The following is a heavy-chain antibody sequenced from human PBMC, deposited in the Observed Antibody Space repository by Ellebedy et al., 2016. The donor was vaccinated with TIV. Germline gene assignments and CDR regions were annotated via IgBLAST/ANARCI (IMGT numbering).Heavy chain of an antibody. CDR2: ISSSGTTK. V-gene: IGHV3-48*03. CDR3: AAAHYYFYGKDV. D-gene: IGHD2-15*01. J-gene: IGHJ6*02. Sequence: PGGSLRLSCAASGFPFSSFEFNWVRQSPGKGLEWVSYISSSGTTKYYADSVKGRFTISRDNAKNSLYLQMNSLRAEDTAVYYSAAAHYYFYGKDVWGQGTRVTVSS. CDR1: GFPFSSFE.